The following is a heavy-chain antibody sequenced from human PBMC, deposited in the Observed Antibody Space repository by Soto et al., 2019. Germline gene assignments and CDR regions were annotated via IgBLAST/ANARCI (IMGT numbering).Heavy chain of an antibody. D-gene: IGHD2-2*01. CDR2: ISAYNGNT. J-gene: IGHJ5*02. V-gene: IGHV1-18*01. CDR3: ARDLVGYCSSTSCHSRVPWFDP. CDR1: GYTFTSYG. Sequence: ASVKVSCKASGYTFTSYGISWVRQAPGQGLEWMGWISAYNGNTNYAQKLQGRVTMTTDTSTSTAYMELRSLRSDDTAVYYCARDLVGYCSSTSCHSRVPWFDPWGQGTLVTVSS.